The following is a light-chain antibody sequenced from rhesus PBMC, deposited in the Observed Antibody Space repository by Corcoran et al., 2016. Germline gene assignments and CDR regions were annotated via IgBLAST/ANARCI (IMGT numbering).Light chain of an antibody. J-gene: IGKJ3*01. CDR1: QSISSW. CDR2: KAA. Sequence: DIQMTQSPSSLSASVGDKVTITCQASQSISSWLAWYQQKPGKAPKPLSYKAATLESGFPSRFSGSGSGTNFTLTISSLQPEDFATYYCQQYNSAPFTFGPGTKLDFK. V-gene: IGKV1-16*01. CDR3: QQYNSAPFT.